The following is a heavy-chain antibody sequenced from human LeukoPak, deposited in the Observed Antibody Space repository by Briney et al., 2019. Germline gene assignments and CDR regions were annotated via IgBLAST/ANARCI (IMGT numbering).Heavy chain of an antibody. CDR3: AREGSTGGRYFDL. CDR1: GFTFSSNW. J-gene: IGHJ2*01. V-gene: IGHV3-74*01. Sequence: GGSLRLSCAASGFTFSSNWMHWVRQAPGKGLVWVSRISSDGSSTSYADSVEGRFTISRDNVKNTLYLQMNSLRAEDTAVYYCAREGSTGGRYFDLWGRGTLVTVSS. CDR2: ISSDGSST. D-gene: IGHD1-26*01.